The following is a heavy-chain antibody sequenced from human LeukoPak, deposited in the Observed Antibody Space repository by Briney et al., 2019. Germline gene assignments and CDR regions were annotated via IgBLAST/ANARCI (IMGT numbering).Heavy chain of an antibody. CDR2: ISYDGSNK. CDR1: GFTFSTYA. D-gene: IGHD3-16*01. V-gene: IGHV3-30*04. CDR3: ARLGGTSFDP. J-gene: IGHJ5*02. Sequence: PGRSLRLSCAASGFTFSTYAMHWVRQAPGKGLEWVAAISYDGSNKNYADSVKGRFTISRDNAKNSLYLQMNSLRAEDTAVYYCARLGGTSFDPWGQGTLVTVSS.